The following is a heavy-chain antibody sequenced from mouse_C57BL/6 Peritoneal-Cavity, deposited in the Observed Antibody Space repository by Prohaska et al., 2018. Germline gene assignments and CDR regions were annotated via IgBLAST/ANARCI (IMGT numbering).Heavy chain of an antibody. Sequence: QSTGQGLEWIVAIYPRSGNTYYNEKFKGTATLTADKSSSTAYMELRSLTSEDSAVYFCARRDYYGSSYRRYFDVWGTGTTVTVSS. J-gene: IGHJ1*03. CDR2: IYPRSGNT. V-gene: IGHV1-81*01. CDR3: ARRDYYGSSYRRYFDV. D-gene: IGHD1-1*01.